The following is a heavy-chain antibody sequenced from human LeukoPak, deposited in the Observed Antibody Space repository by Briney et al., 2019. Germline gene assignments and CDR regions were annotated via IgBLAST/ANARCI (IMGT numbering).Heavy chain of an antibody. V-gene: IGHV4-39*07. CDR1: GGSISRSRDY. J-gene: IGHJ6*03. Sequence: PSETLSLTCTVSGGSISRSRDYWGWIRQPPGKGLEWIGSIYYSGSTYSNPSLKSRVTISGDTSKNQFSLKLSSVTAADTAVYYCARRILRFLEWSPSHYYYYMDVWGKGTTVTVSS. D-gene: IGHD3-3*01. CDR2: IYYSGST. CDR3: ARRILRFLEWSPSHYYYYMDV.